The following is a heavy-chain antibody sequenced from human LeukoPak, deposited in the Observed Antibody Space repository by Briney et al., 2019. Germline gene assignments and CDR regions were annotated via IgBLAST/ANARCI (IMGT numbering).Heavy chain of an antibody. CDR2: INAGNGNT. CDR1: GYTFTSYA. CDR3: ARVVRDTAMVPSDY. V-gene: IGHV1-3*01. D-gene: IGHD5-18*01. Sequence: ASVKVSCKASGYTFTSYAMHWVRQAPGQRLKWMGWINAGNGNTKYSQKFQGRVTMTTDTSTSTAYMELRSLRSDDTAVYYCARVVRDTAMVPSDYWGQGTLVTVSS. J-gene: IGHJ4*02.